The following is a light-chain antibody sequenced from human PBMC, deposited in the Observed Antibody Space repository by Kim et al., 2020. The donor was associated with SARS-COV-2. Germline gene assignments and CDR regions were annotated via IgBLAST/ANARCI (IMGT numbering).Light chain of an antibody. CDR2: DGT. CDR3: QQRDNWST. J-gene: IGKJ4*01. V-gene: IGKV3-11*01. CDR1: QSVSSY. Sequence: LATGKRASITCRASQSVSSYLAGYKQKPGQAPSLLNDDGTNRATGIPASFSGSGSGTDFTRTISSLEPEDFAVYYCQQRDNWSTFGGGTKVDIK.